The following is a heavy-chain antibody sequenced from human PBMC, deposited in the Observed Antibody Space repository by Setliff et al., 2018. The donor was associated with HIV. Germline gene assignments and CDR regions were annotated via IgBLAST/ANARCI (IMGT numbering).Heavy chain of an antibody. CDR3: ARASNWYAPFDY. Sequence: ASVKVSCKASGYTFIVYYIHWVRQAPGQGLEWVGWIHPDSGATKYAQKFQGRVTMIRDTASSAVDMDLSGLTSDDTAVYFCARASNWYAPFDYWGQGTLVTVSS. V-gene: IGHV1-2*02. CDR1: GYTFIVYY. J-gene: IGHJ4*02. D-gene: IGHD6-13*01. CDR2: IHPDSGAT.